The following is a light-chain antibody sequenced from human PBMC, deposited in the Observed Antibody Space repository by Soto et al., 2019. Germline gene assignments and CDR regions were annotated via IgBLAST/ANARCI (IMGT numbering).Light chain of an antibody. CDR1: QDISNS. Sequence: DIQMTQSPSALSASVGDRVTITCRASQDISNSLNWYQQKPGKAPKLLIFDASSVETGVPSRFSGSGSGTDFTFTITSLQPEDIATYHCQQYEDLPLTFGGGTKVEIK. CDR2: DAS. V-gene: IGKV1-33*01. J-gene: IGKJ4*01. CDR3: QQYEDLPLT.